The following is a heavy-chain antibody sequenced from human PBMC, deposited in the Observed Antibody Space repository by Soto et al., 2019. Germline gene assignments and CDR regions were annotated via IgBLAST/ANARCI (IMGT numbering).Heavy chain of an antibody. CDR1: RVTFSSYA. CDR2: IIPLYGTA. J-gene: IGHJ6*02. CDR3: VREVRRYSSSSSSPFHWGLYYYFYAMDV. D-gene: IGHD6-6*01. V-gene: IGHV1-69*13. Sequence: SSVKVSGKPSRVTFSSYAISWVRQASGQGLERMGGIIPLYGTANYAQKFQGRVTITGDESTSTGYMERSSLRSEDTAADYCVREVRRYSSSSSSPFHWGLYYYFYAMDVWGQ.